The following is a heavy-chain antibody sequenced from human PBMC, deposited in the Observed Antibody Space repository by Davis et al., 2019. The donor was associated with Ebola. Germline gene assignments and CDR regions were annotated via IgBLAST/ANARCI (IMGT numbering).Heavy chain of an antibody. D-gene: IGHD1/OR15-1a*01. CDR3: AKDPNPLWNNYFDY. V-gene: IGHV3-48*01. CDR2: ISSSGSTI. Sequence: GESLKISCAASGFTFSSYWMSWIRQAPGKGLEWVSYISSSGSTIYYADSVKGRFTISRDNSKNTLYVQMNSLRAEDTAVYYCAKDPNPLWNNYFDYWGQGTLVTVSS. J-gene: IGHJ4*02. CDR1: GFTFSSYW.